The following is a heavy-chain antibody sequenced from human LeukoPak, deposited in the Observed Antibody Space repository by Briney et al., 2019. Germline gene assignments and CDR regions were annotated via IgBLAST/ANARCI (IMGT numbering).Heavy chain of an antibody. CDR1: GYTFTGYY. V-gene: IGHV1-2*02. CDR2: INPNSGGA. Sequence: ASVKVSCKSSGYTFTGYYIHWVRQAPGQGLEWMGWINPNSGGANYAQKFQGRVTMTRDTSISTAYMELSRLRSDDTAVYYCASRVTPVTQFYWYFDLWGRGTLVTVSS. J-gene: IGHJ2*01. CDR3: ASRVTPVTQFYWYFDL. D-gene: IGHD4-17*01.